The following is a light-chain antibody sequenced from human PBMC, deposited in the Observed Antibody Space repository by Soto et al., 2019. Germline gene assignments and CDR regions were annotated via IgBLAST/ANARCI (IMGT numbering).Light chain of an antibody. CDR2: GAS. CDR3: LQDYGFPWT. Sequence: AIQMTQSPSSLSASVGDRVTITCRASQDIRNYLGWYQQQPGKAPKLLIYGASSLQTGVPSRFSGGGSGIDFTLTTNSLQPEDFATYFCLQDYGFPWTFGQGTKVEVK. V-gene: IGKV1-6*01. CDR1: QDIRNY. J-gene: IGKJ1*01.